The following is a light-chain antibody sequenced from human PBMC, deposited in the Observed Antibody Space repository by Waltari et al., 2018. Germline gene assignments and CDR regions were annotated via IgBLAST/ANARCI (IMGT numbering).Light chain of an antibody. CDR1: HSIDIY. V-gene: IGKV1-39*01. CDR2: AAS. Sequence: DIQMTQSPSSLSASVGARVTITCRASHSIDIYLNWFQQKPGKAPKLLIYAASSLRSGVPSRFSGSGSGTDFTLIISSLQPEDFATYYCQQSVSTVRTFGQGTRVEVK. CDR3: QQSVSTVRT. J-gene: IGKJ1*01.